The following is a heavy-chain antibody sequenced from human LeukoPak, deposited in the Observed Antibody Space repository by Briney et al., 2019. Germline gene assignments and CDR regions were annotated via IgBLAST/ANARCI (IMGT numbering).Heavy chain of an antibody. V-gene: IGHV4-61*01. CDR3: ARANYYDSSGYYYEGVGDLDY. CDR1: GGSVSSGSYY. D-gene: IGHD3-22*01. CDR2: IYYSGST. Sequence: SETLSLTCTVSGGSVSSGSYYWSWIRQPPGKGLEWIGYIYYSGSTNYNPSLKSRVTTSVDTSKNQFSLKLSSVTAADTAVYYCARANYYDSSGYYYEGVGDLDYWGQGTLVTVSS. J-gene: IGHJ4*02.